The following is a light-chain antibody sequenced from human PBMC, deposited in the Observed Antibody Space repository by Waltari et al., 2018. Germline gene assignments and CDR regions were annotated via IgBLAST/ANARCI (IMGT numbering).Light chain of an antibody. CDR2: GAS. J-gene: IGKJ4*01. V-gene: IGKV3-15*01. CDR3: QQYDRWPRT. CDR1: HSISSH. Sequence: EIVMTQSPATLSVSPGETATLSCRASHSISSHLAWYQQKPGQAPRLLIYGASTWATGFPARFGGRWSGTGFTLTISSLQSEDFAVYYCQQYDRWPRTFGGGTKVEIK.